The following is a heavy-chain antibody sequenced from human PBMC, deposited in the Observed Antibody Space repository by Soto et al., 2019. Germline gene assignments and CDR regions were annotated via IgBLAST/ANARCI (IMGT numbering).Heavy chain of an antibody. D-gene: IGHD3-10*01. V-gene: IGHV4-59*08. CDR2: VHHSWGS. J-gene: IGHJ6*02. CDR1: GGSISSYY. CDR3: ARQGFGPLHGLVDV. Sequence: QVQLQESGPGLVKPSETLSLSCTVSGGSISSYYWSWFRQSPGKRMEWIGYVHHSWGSSHNPSLQSRVAISLATSKSQSSLMVTSVTATDTAVYYCARQGFGPLHGLVDVWGQGTTVTVSS.